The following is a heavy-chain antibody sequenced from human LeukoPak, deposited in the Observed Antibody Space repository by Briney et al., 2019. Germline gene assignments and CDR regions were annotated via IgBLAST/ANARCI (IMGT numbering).Heavy chain of an antibody. CDR1: GGSFSSYA. D-gene: IGHD6-13*01. CDR3: ARVGEGIAAVWYFDY. Sequence: SVKVSCKASGGSFSSYAISWVRQAPGQGLEWMGGIIPIFGTANYAQKFQGRVTITADESTSTACMELSSLRSEDTAVYYCARVGEGIAAVWYFDYWGQGSLVTVSS. V-gene: IGHV1-69*13. CDR2: IIPIFGTA. J-gene: IGHJ4*02.